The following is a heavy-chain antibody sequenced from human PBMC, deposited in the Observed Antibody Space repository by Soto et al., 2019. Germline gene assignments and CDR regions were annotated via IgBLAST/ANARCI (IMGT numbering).Heavy chain of an antibody. CDR1: GFTFSSYA. Sequence: GGSLRLSCAASGFTFSSYAMHWVRQAPGKGLEWVAVISYDGSNKYYADSVKGRFTISRDNSKNTLYLQMNSLRAEDTAVYYCARDPYYYDSSGYYVVWGQGTLVTVSS. D-gene: IGHD3-22*01. CDR2: ISYDGSNK. V-gene: IGHV3-30-3*01. CDR3: ARDPYYYDSSGYYVV. J-gene: IGHJ4*02.